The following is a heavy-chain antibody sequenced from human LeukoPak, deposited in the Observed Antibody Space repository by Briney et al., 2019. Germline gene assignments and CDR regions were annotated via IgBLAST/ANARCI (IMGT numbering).Heavy chain of an antibody. Sequence: GASVKVSCKASGYTFTSYGISWVRQAPGQGRGWIGCLSANNGKTKYAHNLQGRVAMTTDTSVSTAYMELRSLRSDDTAVYYCARNMTTSGPIDIEDAFDIWGQGTMVTVSS. CDR2: LSANNGKT. CDR3: ARNMTTSGPIDIEDAFDI. CDR1: GYTFTSYG. D-gene: IGHD4-17*01. V-gene: IGHV1-18*01. J-gene: IGHJ3*02.